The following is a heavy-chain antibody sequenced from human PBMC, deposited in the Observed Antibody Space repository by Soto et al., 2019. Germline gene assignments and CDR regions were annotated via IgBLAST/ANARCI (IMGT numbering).Heavy chain of an antibody. CDR1: GGAFTNYS. V-gene: IGHV1-69*06. CDR2: IIPLHNTS. J-gene: IGHJ6*02. CDR3: ASWANWNPLDSHGMDV. D-gene: IGHD1-20*01. Sequence: QVQLLQSGAEVKKPGSSVKVSCKVSGGAFTNYSLHWVRHAPGQGLEWLGGIIPLHNTSNYSLKFVGRSSVTVDISTSTVYMFLSRMTSDDKATYSCASWANWNPLDSHGMDVWGQGTTVTVSS.